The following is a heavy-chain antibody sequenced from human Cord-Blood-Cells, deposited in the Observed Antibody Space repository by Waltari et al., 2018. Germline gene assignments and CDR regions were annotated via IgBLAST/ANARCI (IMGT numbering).Heavy chain of an antibody. D-gene: IGHD6-13*01. V-gene: IGHV4-34*01. CDR1: GGSFSGYY. CDR2: INHSGST. J-gene: IGHJ5*02. Sequence: LLKPSETLSLTCAVYGGSFSGYYWSWIRQPPGKGLEWIGEINHSGSTNYNPSLKSRVTISVDTSKNQFSLNLSSVTAADTAVYYCARVDSSSWLNWFDPWGQGTL. CDR3: ARVDSSSWLNWFDP.